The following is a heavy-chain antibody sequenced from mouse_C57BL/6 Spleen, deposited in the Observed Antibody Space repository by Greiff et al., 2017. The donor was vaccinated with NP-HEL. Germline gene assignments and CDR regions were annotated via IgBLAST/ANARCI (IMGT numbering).Heavy chain of an antibody. CDR3: ARVYGNYGGYFDY. CDR1: GFTFSDYY. V-gene: IGHV5-16*01. CDR2: INYDGSST. J-gene: IGHJ2*01. Sequence: EVKLVESEGGLVQPGSSMKLSCTASGFTFSDYYMAWVRQVPEKGLEWVANINYDGSSTYYLDSLKSRFIISRDNAKNILYLQMSSLKAEDTATYYCARVYGNYGGYFDYWGQGTTLTVSS. D-gene: IGHD2-1*01.